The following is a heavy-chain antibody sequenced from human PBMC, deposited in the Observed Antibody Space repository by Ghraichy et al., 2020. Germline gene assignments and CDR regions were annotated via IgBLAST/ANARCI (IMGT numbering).Heavy chain of an antibody. D-gene: IGHD4-11*01. V-gene: IGHV3-11*04. Sequence: GGSLRLSCAASGFTFSDYYMSWIRQAPGKGLEWVSYISSSGSTIYYADSVKGRFTISRDNAKNSLYLQMNSLRAEDTAVYYCARDRVSYSDDYYYYMDVWGKGTTVTVSS. CDR2: ISSSGSTI. J-gene: IGHJ6*03. CDR3: ARDRVSYSDDYYYYMDV. CDR1: GFTFSDYY.